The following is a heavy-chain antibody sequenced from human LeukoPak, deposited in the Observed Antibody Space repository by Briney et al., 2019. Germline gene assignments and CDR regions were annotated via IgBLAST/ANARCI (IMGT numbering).Heavy chain of an antibody. J-gene: IGHJ6*02. CDR3: AREGLSVYGMDV. D-gene: IGHD3/OR15-3a*01. V-gene: IGHV4-59*01. CDR2: IYYSGST. CDR1: GASISSYY. Sequence: SETLSLTCTVSGASISSYYWSWIRQPPGKGLEWIGYIYYSGSTNYNPSLKSRVTISVDTSKNQFSLKLSSVTAADTAVYYCAREGLSVYGMDVWGQGTTVTVSS.